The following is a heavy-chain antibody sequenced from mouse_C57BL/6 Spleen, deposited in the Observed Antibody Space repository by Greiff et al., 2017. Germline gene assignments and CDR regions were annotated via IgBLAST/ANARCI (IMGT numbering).Heavy chain of an antibody. J-gene: IGHJ1*03. Sequence: VKLQQSGAELARPGASVKLSCKASGYTFTSYGISWVKQRTGQGLEWIGEIYPRSGNTYYNEKFKGKATLTADKSSSTAYMELRSLTSEDSAVYFCARSGTVVATGYFDVWGTGTTVTVSS. CDR1: GYTFTSYG. D-gene: IGHD1-1*01. V-gene: IGHV1-81*01. CDR2: IYPRSGNT. CDR3: ARSGTVVATGYFDV.